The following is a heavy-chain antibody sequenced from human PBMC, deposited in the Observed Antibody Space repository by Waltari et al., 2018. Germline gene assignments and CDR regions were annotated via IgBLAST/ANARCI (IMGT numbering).Heavy chain of an antibody. CDR1: GFAFSSHS. CDR3: ATVGVENQWELLRYDY. J-gene: IGHJ4*02. CDR2: ISGSMSTI. V-gene: IGHV3-48*02. D-gene: IGHD1-26*01. Sequence: EVQLVESGGGLVQPGGSLRLSCEASGFAFSSHSRNWVRQAPGKGLEVVKYISGSMSTIHYADYVNGRFTISRDNANNSRYLQMNSLRDEDTAVYYCATVGVENQWELLRYDYWGQGTLVTVSS.